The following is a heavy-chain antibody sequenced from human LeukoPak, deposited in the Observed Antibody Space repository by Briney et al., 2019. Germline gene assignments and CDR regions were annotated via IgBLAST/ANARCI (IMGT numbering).Heavy chain of an antibody. J-gene: IGHJ4*02. V-gene: IGHV1-69*13. D-gene: IGHD3-22*01. CDR3: ARIEDYYDSSCYSC. Sequence: SVKVSCKPPGGNIRGFAITWVRQAPGQGLEWMGGIIPMLGTAKYAQKFQGRVTITADESTSTAYMELSSLRSEDTAVYYCARIEDYYDSSCYSCWGQGTLVTVSS. CDR1: GGNIRGFA. CDR2: IIPMLGTA.